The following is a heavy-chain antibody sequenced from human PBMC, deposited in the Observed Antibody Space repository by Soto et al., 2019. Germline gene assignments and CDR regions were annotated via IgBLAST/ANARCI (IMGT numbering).Heavy chain of an antibody. CDR2: IYHSGTT. Sequence: TSETLSLTCAVSGYSISSGYYWGWIRQPPGKGLEWIGSIYHSGTTYYNPSLKSRVTISVDTSKNHFSLKLSSVTAADTAVYYCARDLHDERHYYGSGSYPFDPWGQGTLVTVSS. J-gene: IGHJ5*02. V-gene: IGHV4-38-2*02. CDR3: ARDLHDERHYYGSGSYPFDP. CDR1: GYSISSGYY. D-gene: IGHD3-10*01.